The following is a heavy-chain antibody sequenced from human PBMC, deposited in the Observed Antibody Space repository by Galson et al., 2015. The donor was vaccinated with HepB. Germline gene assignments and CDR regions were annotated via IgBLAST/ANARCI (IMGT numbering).Heavy chain of an antibody. V-gene: IGHV1-69*13. CDR1: GDTFSSYA. CDR3: ASGAPFSSSSFTDDAFDI. J-gene: IGHJ3*02. CDR2: IIPIFGTA. D-gene: IGHD6-6*01. Sequence: SVKVSCKASGDTFSSYAISWVRQAPGQGLEWMGGIIPIFGTANYAQKFQGRVTITADESTSTAYMELSSLRSEDTAVYYRASGAPFSSSSFTDDAFDIWGQGTMVTVSS.